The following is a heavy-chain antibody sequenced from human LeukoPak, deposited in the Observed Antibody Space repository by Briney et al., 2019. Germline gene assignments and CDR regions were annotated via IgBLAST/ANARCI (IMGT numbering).Heavy chain of an antibody. J-gene: IGHJ4*02. V-gene: IGHV4-59*01. CDR1: GGSISSYY. Sequence: SETLSLTCTVSGGSISSYYWSWIRQPPGKGLEWIGYIYYSGSTNYNPSLKSRVTISVDTSKNQFSLKLSSVTAEDTAVYYCARVNHGGNPLLYYWGQGTLVTVSS. CDR3: ARVNHGGNPLLYY. D-gene: IGHD4-23*01. CDR2: IYYSGST.